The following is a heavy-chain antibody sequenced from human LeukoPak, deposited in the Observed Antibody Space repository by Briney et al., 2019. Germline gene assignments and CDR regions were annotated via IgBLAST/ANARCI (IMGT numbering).Heavy chain of an antibody. Sequence: GGSLRLSCAASGFTVSSNYMSWVRQQAPGKGLEWVSVIYTNNSTYYADSVKGRFTIPRDNSENTLYLQMNSLRAEDTAVYYCAREKYNSAWSDGFDLWGQGTTVTVSS. J-gene: IGHJ3*01. D-gene: IGHD6-19*01. CDR3: AREKYNSAWSDGFDL. CDR1: GFTVSSNY. V-gene: IGHV3-66*01. CDR2: IYTNNST.